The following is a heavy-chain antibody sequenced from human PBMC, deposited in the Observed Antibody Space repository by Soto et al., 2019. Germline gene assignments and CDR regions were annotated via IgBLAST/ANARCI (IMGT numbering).Heavy chain of an antibody. J-gene: IGHJ1*01. CDR2: INPSGGST. Sequence: QVQLVQSGAEVKKPGASVKVSCKASGYTFTSYYMHWVRQAPGQGLEWMGIINPSGGSTSYAQKFQGRVTMTRDTSTSAGYMGLSSLRSEDTAVYYCASGGGVVAATPYHWGQGTLVTVSS. CDR1: GYTFTSYY. CDR3: ASGGGVVAATPYH. D-gene: IGHD2-15*01. V-gene: IGHV1-46*01.